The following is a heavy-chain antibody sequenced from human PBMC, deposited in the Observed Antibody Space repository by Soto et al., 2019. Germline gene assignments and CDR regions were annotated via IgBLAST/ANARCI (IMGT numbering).Heavy chain of an antibody. CDR1: GYTFTGYY. V-gene: IGHV1-18*04. CDR2: ISAYNGNT. J-gene: IGHJ6*02. Sequence: SVKVYCKTSGYTFTGYYIHWVRQAPGQGLEWMGGISAYNGNTNYAQKLQGRVTITADKSTSTAYMELSSLRSEDTAVYYCARDDYDILTGSGYYYYYSGMDVWGQGTTVTVSS. CDR3: ARDDYDILTGSGYYYYYSGMDV. D-gene: IGHD3-9*01.